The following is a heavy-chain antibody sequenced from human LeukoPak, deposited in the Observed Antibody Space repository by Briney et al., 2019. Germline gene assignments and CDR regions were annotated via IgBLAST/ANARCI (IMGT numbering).Heavy chain of an antibody. Sequence: GGSLRLSCAASGFTFSSYWMHWFRKAPGKGLGWVSRVNSDGSSTTYADSVKGRFTISRDNAKNTLYLQMNGLRAEDTAVYYCARGSTQYSSGWYGLDYWGQGTLVTVSS. CDR2: VNSDGSST. V-gene: IGHV3-74*01. CDR1: GFTFSSYW. CDR3: ARGSTQYSSGWYGLDY. J-gene: IGHJ4*02. D-gene: IGHD6-19*01.